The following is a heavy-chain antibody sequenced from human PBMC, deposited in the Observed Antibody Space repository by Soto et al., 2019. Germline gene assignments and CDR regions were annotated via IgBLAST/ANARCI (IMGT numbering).Heavy chain of an antibody. J-gene: IGHJ4*01. V-gene: IGHV4-39*02. CDR3: ARRRDPDGVYFDY. D-gene: IGHD4-17*01. Sequence: PSETLSLTCTVSGASITSRDYYWGWIRLPPGKGLEWIGTMYYSVSTYYNPSLKSRVTISADASKNLFSLKLISVTTADTAVYYCARRRDPDGVYFDYWGHGSLVTVSS. CDR2: MYYSVST. CDR1: GASITSRDYY.